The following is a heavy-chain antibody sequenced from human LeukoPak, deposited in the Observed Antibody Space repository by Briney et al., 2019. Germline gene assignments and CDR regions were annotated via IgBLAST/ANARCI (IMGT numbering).Heavy chain of an antibody. J-gene: IGHJ4*02. CDR2: MKGTGER. V-gene: IGHV3-23*01. D-gene: IGHD3-16*01. CDR1: GLSFSSFA. Sequence: GGSLTLSCAASGLSFSSFAMSWVRQAPARGVQWVSSMKGTGERFYADSVRGRFTLSRDDSRNTVYLQLNNLRVEDTAVYYCARASWVSSADAVRWGQGTVVTVSS. CDR3: ARASWVSSADAVR.